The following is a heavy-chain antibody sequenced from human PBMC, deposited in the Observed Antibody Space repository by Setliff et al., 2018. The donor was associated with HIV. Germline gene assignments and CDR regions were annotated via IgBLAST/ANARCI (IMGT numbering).Heavy chain of an antibody. Sequence: GGSLRLSCIASGFTFGDYSMSWVRQAPGRGLEWVGSIRSRGYGGTSEYAAPVKGRFTISRDDSKSIAYLQMKSLKSEDTAVYYCTRGGPGGRFYYNGLDVWGQGTAVTVSS. CDR1: GFTFGDYS. CDR2: IRSRGYGGTS. CDR3: TRGGPGGRFYYNGLDV. D-gene: IGHD2-15*01. V-gene: IGHV3-49*04. J-gene: IGHJ6*02.